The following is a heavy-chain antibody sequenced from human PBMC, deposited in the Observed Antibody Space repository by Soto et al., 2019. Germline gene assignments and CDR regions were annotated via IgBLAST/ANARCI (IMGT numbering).Heavy chain of an antibody. CDR1: GGSVNGYY. Sequence: SETLSLTCAVYGGSVNGYYWNWTRQPPGKGLEWIGEINHTGGTHYNPSLKSRVTMSVDTSKNQFSLRLSSVTAADTAIYYCATRITVFGLLIPPFDPWGQGTQVTVSS. D-gene: IGHD3-3*01. V-gene: IGHV4-34*01. CDR3: ATRITVFGLLIPPFDP. J-gene: IGHJ5*02. CDR2: INHTGGT.